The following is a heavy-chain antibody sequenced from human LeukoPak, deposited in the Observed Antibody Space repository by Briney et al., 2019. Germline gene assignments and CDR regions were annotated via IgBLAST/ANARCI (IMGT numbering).Heavy chain of an antibody. CDR3: ARGRGSGRFLVSSFDF. J-gene: IGHJ4*02. CDR1: GGSFSGYY. V-gene: IGHV4-34*01. CDR2: IHHSVGT. Sequence: SETLSLTCAVYGGSFSGYYWSWIRQPPGKGLEWIGEIHHSVGTNYNPSLKSRVTISIDTSKNQFSLKLSSVTAADTAVYYCARGRGSGRFLVSSFDFWGQGTLVTVSS. D-gene: IGHD3-10*01.